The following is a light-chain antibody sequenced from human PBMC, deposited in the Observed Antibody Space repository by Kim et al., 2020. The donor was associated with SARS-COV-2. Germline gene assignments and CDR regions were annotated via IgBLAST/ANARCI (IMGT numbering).Light chain of an antibody. Sequence: QTVVTQEPSLTVSPGGTVTLTCSSSTGAVTSDYYPDWYQQKPGQAPRPLIYSTGNRFSWTPARFSGSLLGGKAALTLSGVQPEDEAEYCCLLYYGDGQRVFGGGTQLTVL. CDR1: TGAVTSDYY. J-gene: IGLJ2*01. V-gene: IGLV7-43*01. CDR3: LLYYGDGQRV. CDR2: STG.